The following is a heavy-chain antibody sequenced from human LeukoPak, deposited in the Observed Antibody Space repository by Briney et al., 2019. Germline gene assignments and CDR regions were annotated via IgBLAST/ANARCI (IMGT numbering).Heavy chain of an antibody. V-gene: IGHV6-1*01. CDR2: TYYRSKWYN. D-gene: IGHD3-10*01. Sequence: SQTLSLTCAISGDSVSINSAAWNWIRQSPSRGLEWLGRTYYRSKWYNDYAVSVKSRITINPDTSKNQFSLQLNSVTPEDTAVYYCARASMVRGVTNWFDPWGQGTLVTVSS. J-gene: IGHJ5*02. CDR1: GDSVSINSAA. CDR3: ARASMVRGVTNWFDP.